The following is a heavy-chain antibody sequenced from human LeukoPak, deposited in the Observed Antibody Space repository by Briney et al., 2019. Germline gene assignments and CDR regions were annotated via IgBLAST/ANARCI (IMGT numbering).Heavy chain of an antibody. CDR2: ISGSGGST. V-gene: IGHV3-23*01. J-gene: IGHJ3*02. Sequence: PGGSLRLSCAASGFTFSNAWMSWVRQAPGKGLEWVSAISGSGGSTYYADSVKGRFTISRDNSKNTLYLQMNSLRAEDTAVYYCAKDHRAFHDAFDIWGQGTMVTVSS. CDR3: AKDHRAFHDAFDI. D-gene: IGHD2-21*01. CDR1: GFTFSNAW.